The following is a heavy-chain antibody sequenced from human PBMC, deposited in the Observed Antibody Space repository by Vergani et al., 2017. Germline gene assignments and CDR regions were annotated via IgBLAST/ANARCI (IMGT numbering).Heavy chain of an antibody. CDR3: ARFPNIVGENWFDS. Sequence: QLQLQQSGPGLVKPSETLSLTCTVSGYSISTSNYYWGWIRQTPGKGLEWIGNIYYTGSTYYNPSLKSRVTISVDTSKDHFSLQLSSVTATDTAVYYCARFPNIVGENWFDSWGQGTLVTVSS. D-gene: IGHD2/OR15-2a*01. CDR2: IYYTGST. CDR1: GYSISTSNYY. V-gene: IGHV4-39*02. J-gene: IGHJ5*01.